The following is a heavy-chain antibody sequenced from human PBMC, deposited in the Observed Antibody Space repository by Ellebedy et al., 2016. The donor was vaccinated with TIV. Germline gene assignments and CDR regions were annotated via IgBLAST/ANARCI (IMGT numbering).Heavy chain of an antibody. J-gene: IGHJ4*02. CDR3: ARQFDQPAR. CDR1: GFTFTSYA. CDR2: ITHNGATT. D-gene: IGHD3-9*01. V-gene: IGHV3-23*01. Sequence: GESLKISCAASGFTFTSYAMTWVRQAPGKGLEWVSSITHNGATTYYADSVKGRFTISRDNAKNTLYLEMSSLRVDDTAVYYCARQFDQPARWGQGTLVIVSS.